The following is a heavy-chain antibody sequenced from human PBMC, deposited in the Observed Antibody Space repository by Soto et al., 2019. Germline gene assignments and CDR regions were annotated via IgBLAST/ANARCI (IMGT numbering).Heavy chain of an antibody. J-gene: IGHJ5*02. CDR2: INAGNGNT. Sequence: ASVKVSCKASGYTFTSYAMHWVRQAPGQRLEWMGWINAGNGNTKYSQKFQGRVTITRDTSASTAYMELSSLRSEDTAVYYCAREGRVADKGKGNWFDPWGQGTLVTV. CDR3: AREGRVADKGKGNWFDP. V-gene: IGHV1-3*01. CDR1: GYTFTSYA. D-gene: IGHD6-19*01.